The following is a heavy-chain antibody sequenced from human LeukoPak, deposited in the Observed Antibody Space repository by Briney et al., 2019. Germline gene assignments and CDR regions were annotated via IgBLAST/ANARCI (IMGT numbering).Heavy chain of an antibody. CDR3: ARQVTFGYAYAYYFDY. CDR2: IYYSGST. CDR1: GGSISSGDYY. D-gene: IGHD5-18*01. J-gene: IGHJ4*02. Sequence: PSQTLSLTCTVSGGSISSGDYYWSWIRQPPGEGLEWIGYIYYSGSTYYNPSLKSRVTISVDTSKNQFSLKLSSVTAADTALYYCARQVTFGYAYAYYFDYWGQGSLVTVSS. V-gene: IGHV4-30-4*01.